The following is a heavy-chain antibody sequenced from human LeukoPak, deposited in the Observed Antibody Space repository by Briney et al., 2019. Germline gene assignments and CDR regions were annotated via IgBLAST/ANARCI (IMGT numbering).Heavy chain of an antibody. Sequence: GGSLRLSCAPSGFTLDNFAVTWVRQAPGKGLEWVTFIQYDGNNKYYADSVKGRFTIFRDNSKNTLYLQMNSLRPEDTAVYYCAKGPTSYYYYYMDVWGKGTTVTVSS. D-gene: IGHD2-2*01. CDR3: AKGPTSYYYYYMDV. CDR1: GFTLDNFA. J-gene: IGHJ6*03. V-gene: IGHV3-30*02. CDR2: IQYDGNNK.